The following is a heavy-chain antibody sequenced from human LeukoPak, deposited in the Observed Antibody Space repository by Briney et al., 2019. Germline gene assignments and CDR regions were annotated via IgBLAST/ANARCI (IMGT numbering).Heavy chain of an antibody. Sequence: GGSLRLSCAASGFTFSSYGMHWVRQAPGKGLEWVAFIRYDGSNKYYADSVKGRFTISRDNSKNTLYLQMNSLRAEDTAVYYCAKDGTNGSGSYMDVWGKGTTATVSS. D-gene: IGHD3-10*01. V-gene: IGHV3-30*02. CDR1: GFTFSSYG. CDR2: IRYDGSNK. CDR3: AKDGTNGSGSYMDV. J-gene: IGHJ6*03.